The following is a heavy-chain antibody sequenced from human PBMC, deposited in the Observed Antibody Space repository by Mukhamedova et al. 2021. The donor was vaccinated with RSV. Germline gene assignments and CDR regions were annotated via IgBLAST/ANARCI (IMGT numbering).Heavy chain of an antibody. V-gene: IGHV3-73*01. J-gene: IGHJ4*02. D-gene: IGHD1-1*01. CDR3: TRLSTTTYLFDY. CDR2: IRSKANSYAT. Sequence: VHQASGKGLEWVGRIRSKANSYATAYAASVKGRFTISRDDSKNTAYLQMNSLKTEDTAVYYCTRLSTTTYLFDYWGQGTLVTVSS.